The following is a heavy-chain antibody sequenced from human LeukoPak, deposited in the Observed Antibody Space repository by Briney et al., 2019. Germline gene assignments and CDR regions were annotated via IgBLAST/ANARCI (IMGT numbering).Heavy chain of an antibody. CDR1: GYTFTGYY. V-gene: IGHV1-2*02. CDR3: ARDLGSGYDYFDY. J-gene: IGHJ4*02. D-gene: IGHD5-12*01. CDR2: ISPNSGGT. Sequence: GASVKVSCKASGYTFTGYYMHWVRQAPGQGLEWMGWISPNSGGTNYAQKFQGRVTMTRDTSISTAYMELSRLRSDDTAVYYCARDLGSGYDYFDYWGQGTLVTVSS.